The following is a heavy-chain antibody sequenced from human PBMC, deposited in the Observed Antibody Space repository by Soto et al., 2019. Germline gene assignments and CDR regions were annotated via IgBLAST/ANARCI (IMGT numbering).Heavy chain of an antibody. CDR3: VRTAREGAVAPHWFDR. CDR1: GASIRSTDYY. V-gene: IGHV4-30-4*01. Sequence: SETLSLTCTVSGASIRSTDYYWSWIRQAPGKGLEWIGYVYYTGSTYYNPSLMSRLTISVDTSKNQFPLKLTSVTAAETAVYYXVRTAREGAVAPHWFDRWGQGTQVTVSS. D-gene: IGHD2-21*02. J-gene: IGHJ5*02. CDR2: VYYTGST.